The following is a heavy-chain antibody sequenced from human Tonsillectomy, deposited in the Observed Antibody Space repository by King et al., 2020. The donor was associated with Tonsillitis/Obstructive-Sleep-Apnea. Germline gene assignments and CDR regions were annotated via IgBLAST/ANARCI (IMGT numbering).Heavy chain of an antibody. J-gene: IGHJ6*02. CDR1: GGSISSSSYY. V-gene: IGHV4-39*01. D-gene: IGHD3-10*01. Sequence: QLQESGPGLVKPSETLSLTCTVSGGSISSSSYYWGWIRQPPGKGLEWIGSIYYSGSTYYNPSLKSRVTISVDTSKNQFSLKLSSVTAADTAVYYCARQTHGSGIGGMDVWGQGTTVTVSS. CDR3: ARQTHGSGIGGMDV. CDR2: IYYSGST.